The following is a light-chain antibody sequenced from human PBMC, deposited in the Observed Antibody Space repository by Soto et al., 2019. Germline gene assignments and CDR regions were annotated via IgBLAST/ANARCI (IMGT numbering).Light chain of an antibody. Sequence: DIQMTQSPSTLSASVGDRVTITCRASQSISSWLAWYQQKPGKAPKLLIYKESSLESGVPSRFSGSGSGTEFTLTISSLQPDDFATYYGQQYNSYPRTFGQGTKLEIK. CDR2: KES. CDR1: QSISSW. V-gene: IGKV1-5*03. J-gene: IGKJ2*01. CDR3: QQYNSYPRT.